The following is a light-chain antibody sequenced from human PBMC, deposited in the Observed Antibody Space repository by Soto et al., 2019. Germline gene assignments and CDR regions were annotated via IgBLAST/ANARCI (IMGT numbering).Light chain of an antibody. CDR1: SSDVGGYNY. Sequence: QSTLTQPASVSGSPGQSITISCTGTSSDVGGYNYVSWYQQHPGKAPKLMIYDVSNRPSGVSNRFSGSKSGNTASLTISQLKADDDDDYYCSSYTSTSTVAFGGGTKLTV. V-gene: IGLV2-14*01. CDR3: SSYTSTSTVA. J-gene: IGLJ2*01. CDR2: DVS.